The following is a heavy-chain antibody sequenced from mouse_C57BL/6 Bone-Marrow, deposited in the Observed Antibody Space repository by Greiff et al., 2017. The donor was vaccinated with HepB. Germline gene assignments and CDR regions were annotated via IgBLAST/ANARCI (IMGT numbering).Heavy chain of an antibody. CDR1: GFTFTDYY. D-gene: IGHD1-1*01. CDR2: IRNKANGYTT. V-gene: IGHV7-3*01. Sequence: EVQRVESGGGLVQPGGSLSLSCAASGFTFTDYYMSWVRQPPGKALEWLGFIRNKANGYTTEYSASVKGRFTISRDNSQSILYLQMNALRAEDSATYYCARYDYGSSYGAMDYWGQGTSVTVSS. CDR3: ARYDYGSSYGAMDY. J-gene: IGHJ4*01.